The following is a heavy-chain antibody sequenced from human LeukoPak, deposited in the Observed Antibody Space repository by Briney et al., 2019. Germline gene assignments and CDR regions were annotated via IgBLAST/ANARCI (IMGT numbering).Heavy chain of an antibody. Sequence: GASVKVSCKASGYAFTSFGISWVRQAPGQGLEWMGIINPSGGSTSYAQKFQGRVTMTRDTSTSTVYMELSSLRSEDTAVYYCARDTYRYSYGYTQFDYWGQGTLVTVSS. D-gene: IGHD5-18*01. CDR1: GYAFTSFG. V-gene: IGHV1-46*01. CDR2: INPSGGST. J-gene: IGHJ4*02. CDR3: ARDTYRYSYGYTQFDY.